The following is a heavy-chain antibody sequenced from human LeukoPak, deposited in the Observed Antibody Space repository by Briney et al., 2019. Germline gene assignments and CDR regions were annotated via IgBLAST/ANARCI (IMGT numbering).Heavy chain of an antibody. J-gene: IGHJ4*02. CDR2: VSSSGGIT. CDR1: GFAFRSYG. Sequence: GGSLRLSCAASGFAFRSYGLSWVRQAPGKGLEWVSSVSSSGGITWGADSVKGRITISRDFSKNTLFLLMNSLRAEDTAIYYCARHDGSGYYYPLDQWGQGTLVTVSS. D-gene: IGHD3-10*01. CDR3: ARHDGSGYYYPLDQ. V-gene: IGHV3-23*01.